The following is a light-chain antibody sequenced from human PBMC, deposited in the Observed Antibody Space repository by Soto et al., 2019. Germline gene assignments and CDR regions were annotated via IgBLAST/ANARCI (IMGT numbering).Light chain of an antibody. CDR1: QTVSSNY. V-gene: IGKV3-20*01. J-gene: IGKJ4*01. CDR3: QQYGRAPLT. Sequence: IVLTQSPGTLSLSPGERATLSCRASQTVSSNYLAWYQQKPGQAPRPLIYAASTRATGIPDRFSGSGSGTDFTLTISRLQREDFAVYYCQQYGRAPLTFGGGTKVEIK. CDR2: AAS.